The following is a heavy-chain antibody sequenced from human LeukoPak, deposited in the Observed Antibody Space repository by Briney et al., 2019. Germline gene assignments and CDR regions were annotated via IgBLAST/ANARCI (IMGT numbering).Heavy chain of an antibody. CDR1: AGSISSSY. Sequence: ASEALSLTCTVSAGSISSSYWNWIRQPAGEGLEWIGRIYTSGSTNYNPSLKSRVTMSVDTSKNQFSLKLSSVTAADTAVYYCARLSYSSPLGEFDYWGQGTLVTVSS. D-gene: IGHD6-13*01. J-gene: IGHJ4*02. CDR3: ARLSYSSPLGEFDY. CDR2: IYTSGST. V-gene: IGHV4-4*07.